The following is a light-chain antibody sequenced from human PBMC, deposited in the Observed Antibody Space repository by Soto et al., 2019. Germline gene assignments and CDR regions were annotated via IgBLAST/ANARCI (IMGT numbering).Light chain of an antibody. CDR2: DVS. CDR1: SSDVGGYNY. CDR3: SSYTSSSPVV. J-gene: IGLJ2*01. V-gene: IGLV2-14*01. Sequence: SVLTQPASVSGSPGQSITISCTGTSSDVGGYNYVSWYQQHPGKAPKLMIYDVSNRPSGVSNRFSGSKSGNTASLTISWLQAEDEADYYCSSYTSSSPVVFGGVTKVTVL.